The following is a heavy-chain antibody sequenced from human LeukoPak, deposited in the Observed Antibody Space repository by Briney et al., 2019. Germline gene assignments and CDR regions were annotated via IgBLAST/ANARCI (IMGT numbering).Heavy chain of an antibody. Sequence: PGGSLRLSCAASGFTFNNYWMHWVRQAPGKGLVWVSRLNTDGSSTTYADSVKGRFTISRGNAKNTLYLQMSSLRAEDTAVYYCVRQHTYHFDYWGQGTLVTVSS. CDR1: GFTFNNYW. V-gene: IGHV3-74*01. CDR3: VRQHTYHFDY. CDR2: LNTDGSST. D-gene: IGHD6-13*01. J-gene: IGHJ4*02.